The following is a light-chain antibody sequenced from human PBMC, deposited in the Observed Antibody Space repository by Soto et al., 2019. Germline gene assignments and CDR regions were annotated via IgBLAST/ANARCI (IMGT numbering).Light chain of an antibody. J-gene: IGLJ1*01. V-gene: IGLV2-14*01. CDR1: SSDVSSDNY. CDR3: SSYTTSSTYV. Sequence: QSVLTQPASVSGSPGQSITISCTGTSSDVSSDNYVSWYQQYPGKAPKLIIYDGSDRPSGVFNRFSGSKSGNTASLTISGLQAEDEADDYCSSYTTSSTYVFGTRTKLTVL. CDR2: DGS.